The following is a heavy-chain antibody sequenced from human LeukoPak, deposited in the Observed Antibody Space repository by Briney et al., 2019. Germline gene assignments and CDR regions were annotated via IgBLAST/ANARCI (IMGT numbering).Heavy chain of an antibody. D-gene: IGHD1-26*01. CDR2: TYYRSKWYN. V-gene: IGHV6-1*01. CDR3: TRDSGSYYGHFDS. J-gene: IGHJ4*02. Sequence: PSQTLSLTCGVSGTSVSVKSASWNWIRQSPSSGLEWLGRTYYRSKWYNDYAVSVRGRVTINADTANNQFSLQLNAVTPEDTALYYCTRDSGSYYGHFDSWGQGTLVTVSS. CDR1: GTSVSVKSAS.